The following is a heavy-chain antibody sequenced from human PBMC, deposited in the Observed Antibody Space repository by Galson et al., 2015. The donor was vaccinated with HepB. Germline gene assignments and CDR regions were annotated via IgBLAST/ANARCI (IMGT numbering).Heavy chain of an antibody. CDR1: GFTFSSYA. V-gene: IGHV3-30-3*01. CDR2: ISYDGSNK. Sequence: SLRLSCAASGFTFSSYAMHWVRQAPGKGLEWVAVISYDGSNKYYADSVKGRFTISRDNSKNTLYLQMNSLRAEDTAVYYCARDAPGIAVAGSFDYWGQGTLATVSS. CDR3: ARDAPGIAVAGSFDY. D-gene: IGHD6-19*01. J-gene: IGHJ4*02.